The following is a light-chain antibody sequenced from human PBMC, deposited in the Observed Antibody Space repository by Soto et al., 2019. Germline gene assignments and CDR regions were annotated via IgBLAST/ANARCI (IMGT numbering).Light chain of an antibody. Sequence: EIVLTRSPGTLSLSPGERATLSCRASQSVSSDYLAWYQQKPGQAPRLLIYGASNRATGIPDRFSGSGCGTDFTLTISRLEPEDFAVYYCQQYGSSPLTFGQGTKVEIK. CDR2: GAS. CDR3: QQYGSSPLT. CDR1: QSVSSDY. J-gene: IGKJ1*01. V-gene: IGKV3-20*01.